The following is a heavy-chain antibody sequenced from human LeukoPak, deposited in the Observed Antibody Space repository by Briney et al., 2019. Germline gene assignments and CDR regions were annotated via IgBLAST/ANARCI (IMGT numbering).Heavy chain of an antibody. V-gene: IGHV3-30*02. CDR2: IRYDGSNK. J-gene: IGHJ4*02. CDR3: AKDGRNYDFWSGDIV. Sequence: GGSLRLSCAASGFTFSSYGMHWVRRAPGKGLEWVAFIRYDGSNKYYADSVKGRFTISRDNSKNTLYLQMNSLRAEDTAVYYCAKDGRNYDFWSGDIVWGQGTLVTVSS. D-gene: IGHD3-3*01. CDR1: GFTFSSYG.